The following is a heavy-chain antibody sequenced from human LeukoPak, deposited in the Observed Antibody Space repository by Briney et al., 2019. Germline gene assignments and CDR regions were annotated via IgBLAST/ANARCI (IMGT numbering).Heavy chain of an antibody. CDR1: GGTFSNYA. D-gene: IGHD3-22*01. CDR2: IIPIFGTA. J-gene: IGHJ5*02. V-gene: IGHV1-69*01. Sequence: GSSVKVSCKASGGTFSNYAISWVRQAPGQGLEWMGGIIPIFGTANYAQKFQGRVTITAGESTSTAYMELSSLRSEDTAVYYCARLPYYYDSSGYPPFDPWGQGTLVTVSS. CDR3: ARLPYYYDSSGYPPFDP.